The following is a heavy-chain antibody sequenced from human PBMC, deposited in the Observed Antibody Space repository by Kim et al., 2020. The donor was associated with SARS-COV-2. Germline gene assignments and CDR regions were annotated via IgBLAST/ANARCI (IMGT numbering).Heavy chain of an antibody. J-gene: IGHJ6*02. Sequence: GGSLRLSCAASGFTFSDYYMSWIRQAPGKGLEWVSRISNSASITHYVDSVKGRFTISRDNAKNSLYLQMNSLRAEDTAVYYCASARPYGMDVWGQGTTVTVSS. V-gene: IGHV3-11*01. CDR1: GFTFSDYY. CDR2: ISNSASIT. D-gene: IGHD6-6*01. CDR3: ASARPYGMDV.